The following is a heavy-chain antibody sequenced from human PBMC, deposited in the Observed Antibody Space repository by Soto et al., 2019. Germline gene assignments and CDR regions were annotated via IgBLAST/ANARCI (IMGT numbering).Heavy chain of an antibody. V-gene: IGHV1-3*01. CDR1: GYTFTTLS. CDR3: EKGTSGPEY. J-gene: IGHJ4*02. Sequence: GASVKVSCKASGYTFTTLSMHCVRQAPGQSLEWMGYINAGSGYTKYSQNFQGRVTITRDTLASTAYMYLQVNSLRADDTAIYYCEKGTSGPEYWGQGTLVTVSS. CDR2: INAGSGYT.